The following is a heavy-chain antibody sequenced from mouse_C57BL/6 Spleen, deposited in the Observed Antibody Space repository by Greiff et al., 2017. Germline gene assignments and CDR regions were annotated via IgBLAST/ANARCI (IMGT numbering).Heavy chain of an antibody. D-gene: IGHD3-2*02. J-gene: IGHJ3*01. CDR3: TIGSGYVWFAY. CDR1: GYTFTDYE. Sequence: QVQLQQSGAELVRPGASVTLSCKASGYTFTDYEMHWVKQTPVHGLEWIGAIDPETGGTAYNQKFKGKAILTADKSSSTAYMELRSLTSEDSAVYYCTIGSGYVWFAYWGQGTLVTVSA. CDR2: IDPETGGT. V-gene: IGHV1-15*01.